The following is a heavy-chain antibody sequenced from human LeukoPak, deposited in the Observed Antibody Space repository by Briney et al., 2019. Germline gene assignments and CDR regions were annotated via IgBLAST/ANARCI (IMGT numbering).Heavy chain of an antibody. V-gene: IGHV3-66*01. CDR2: IYSGGST. J-gene: IGHJ3*02. CDR1: GFTVSSNY. D-gene: IGHD1-26*01. Sequence: GGSLRLSCAASGFTVSSNYMSWVRQAPGRGLEWVSVIYSGGSTYYADSVKGRFTISRDNSKNTLFLQMNSLRAEDTAVYYCARDQFIPVGADAFDIWGQGTMVTVSS. CDR3: ARDQFIPVGADAFDI.